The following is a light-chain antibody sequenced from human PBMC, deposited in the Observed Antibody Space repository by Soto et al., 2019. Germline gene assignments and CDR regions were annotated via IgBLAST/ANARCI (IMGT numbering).Light chain of an antibody. Sequence: ALTQPHSVSGSPGQSVPISCTGISGGFGGSNYVSWYQQHPGKAPKLIIYDVTERPSGVPDRFSGSKSGNTASLTISGLQAEDEADFYCCSYAGAYTYVFGTGTKVTVL. CDR2: DVT. CDR3: CSYAGAYTYV. CDR1: SGGFGGSNY. V-gene: IGLV2-11*02. J-gene: IGLJ1*01.